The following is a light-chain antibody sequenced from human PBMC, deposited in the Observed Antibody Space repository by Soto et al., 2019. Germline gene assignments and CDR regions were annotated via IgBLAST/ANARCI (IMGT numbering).Light chain of an antibody. Sequence: DIQLTQSPSFLSASVGDRVTITCRASQGSSSYLAWYQQKPGKAPKLLIYSASTFQSGVPSRFSGSGSGTEFTLTISPLQPEAFETYYCLQLNSSPYTFGQGTKLEIK. CDR3: LQLNSSPYT. CDR2: SAS. V-gene: IGKV1-9*01. J-gene: IGKJ2*01. CDR1: QGSSSY.